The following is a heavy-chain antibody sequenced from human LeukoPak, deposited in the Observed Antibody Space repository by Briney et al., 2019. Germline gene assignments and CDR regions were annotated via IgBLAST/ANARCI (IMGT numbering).Heavy chain of an antibody. Sequence: SETLCLTCTVSGGSISSYYWSWIRQPPGKGLEWIGYIYYSGSTNYNPSLKSRVTISVDTSKNQFSLKLSSVTAADTAVYYCARDFRSDYGDYVGLYYWGQGTLVTVSS. CDR3: ARDFRSDYGDYVGLYY. CDR2: IYYSGST. CDR1: GGSISSYY. D-gene: IGHD4-17*01. V-gene: IGHV4-59*13. J-gene: IGHJ4*02.